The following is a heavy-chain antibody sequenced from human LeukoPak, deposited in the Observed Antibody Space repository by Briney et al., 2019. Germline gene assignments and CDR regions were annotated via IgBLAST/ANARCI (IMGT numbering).Heavy chain of an antibody. CDR3: ARDPGIAAAATGGDY. CDR2: INPNSGGT. Sequence: GASVKVSCKASGYTFTGYYMHWVRQAPGQGLEWMGWINPNSGGTNYAQKFQGRVTMTRDTSISTAYMELSRLRPDDTAVYYCARDPGIAAAATGGDYWGQGTLVTVSS. J-gene: IGHJ4*02. D-gene: IGHD6-13*01. V-gene: IGHV1-2*02. CDR1: GYTFTGYY.